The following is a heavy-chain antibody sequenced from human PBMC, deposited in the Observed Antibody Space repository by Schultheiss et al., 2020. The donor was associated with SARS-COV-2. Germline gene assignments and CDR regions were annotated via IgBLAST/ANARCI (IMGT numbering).Heavy chain of an antibody. CDR1: GFTFGDYA. J-gene: IGHJ3*02. V-gene: IGHV3-49*03. Sequence: GGSLRLSCAASGFTFGDYAMSWFCQAPGKGLEWVGFIRSKAYGGTTEYAASVKGRFTISRDDSKSIAYLQMNSLKTEDTAVYYCTRGRITMKRIVGDAFDIWGQGTMVTVSS. CDR2: IRSKAYGGTT. CDR3: TRGRITMKRIVGDAFDI. D-gene: IGHD3-22*01.